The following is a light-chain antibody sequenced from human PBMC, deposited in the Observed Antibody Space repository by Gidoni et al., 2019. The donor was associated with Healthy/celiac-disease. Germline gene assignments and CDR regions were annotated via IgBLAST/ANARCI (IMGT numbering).Light chain of an antibody. CDR2: DAS. CDR1: QSVSSY. Sequence: EIVFTQSPATLSLSPGERATLACSASQSVSSYLAWYQQKPGQAPRLLIYDASNRATGSPARFSGSGSGTDFTLTNSSIEPEDFAVYYCQQRSNWPPLTFGGGTKVEIK. CDR3: QQRSNWPPLT. J-gene: IGKJ4*01. V-gene: IGKV3-11*01.